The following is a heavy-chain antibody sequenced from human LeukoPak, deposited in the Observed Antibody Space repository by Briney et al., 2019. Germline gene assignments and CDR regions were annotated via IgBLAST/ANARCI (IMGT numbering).Heavy chain of an antibody. CDR3: ARTTSSSWYNQYNY. Sequence: PSETLSLTCAVYGGSFSGYYWSWIRQPPGEGLEWIGEINHSGSTNYNPSLKSRVTISVDTSKNQFSLKLSSVTAADTAVYYCARTTSSSWYNQYNYWGQGTLVTVSS. CDR2: INHSGST. V-gene: IGHV4-34*01. CDR1: GGSFSGYY. D-gene: IGHD6-13*01. J-gene: IGHJ4*02.